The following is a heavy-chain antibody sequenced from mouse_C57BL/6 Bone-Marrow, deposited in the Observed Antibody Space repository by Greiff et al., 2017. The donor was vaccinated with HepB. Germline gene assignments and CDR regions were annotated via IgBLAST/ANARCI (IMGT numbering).Heavy chain of an antibody. J-gene: IGHJ1*03. CDR2: VYPYNGGT. CDR3: ARNRVYYYGSSPWYFDV. D-gene: IGHD1-1*01. CDR1: GFTFTDYY. Sequence: VQLQQSGPVLVKPGPSVKISCKASGFTFTDYYMHWVKQSHGKSLEWIGLVYPYNGGTSYNQKFKGKATLTVETSSSTAYMELNSLTSEDSAVYDCARNRVYYYGSSPWYFDVWGTGTTVTVSS. V-gene: IGHV1-36*01.